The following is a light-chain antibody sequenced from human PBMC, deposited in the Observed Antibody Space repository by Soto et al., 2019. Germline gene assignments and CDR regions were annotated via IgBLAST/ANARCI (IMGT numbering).Light chain of an antibody. Sequence: QSALTQPPSASGSPGQSVTISCTGTSSDVGGYDYVSWYQQHPGKAPKLMIYEVSKRPSGVPDRFSGSKSGHTASLTVSGLQAEDEADYYCSSYAGSNILVFGGGTKLTVL. J-gene: IGLJ2*01. CDR3: SSYAGSNILV. CDR2: EVS. CDR1: SSDVGGYDY. V-gene: IGLV2-8*01.